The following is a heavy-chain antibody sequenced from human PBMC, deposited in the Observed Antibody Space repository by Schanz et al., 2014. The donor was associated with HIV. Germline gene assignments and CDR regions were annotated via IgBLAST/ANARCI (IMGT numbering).Heavy chain of an antibody. CDR1: GYTFTTYY. CDR3: ARRELGAPRYRSWAGEAHYYGMDV. J-gene: IGHJ6*02. V-gene: IGHV1-69*19. CDR2: IIPIFGPA. Sequence: QVQLVQSGAEVKKPGASVRVSCKASGYTFTTYYIHWVRQAPGQGLEWMGGIIPIFGPANYSPKFRDRVTLTADESTSTAYMELSSLSSEDAAIYYCARRELGAPRYRSWAGEAHYYGMDVWGQGTTVTVSS. D-gene: IGHD6-13*01.